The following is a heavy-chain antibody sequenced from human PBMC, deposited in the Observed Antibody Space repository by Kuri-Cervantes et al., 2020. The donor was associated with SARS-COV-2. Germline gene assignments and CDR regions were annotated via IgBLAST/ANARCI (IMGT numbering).Heavy chain of an antibody. V-gene: IGHV1-18*01. CDR1: GYTFTSYG. D-gene: IGHD3-16*02. CDR3: AREMITFGGVIAYFDY. CDR2: ISAYNGNT. J-gene: IGHJ4*02. Sequence: ASVKVSCKASGYTFTSYGISWVRQALGQGLERMGWISAYNGNTNYAQKLQGRVTMTTDTSTSTAYMELRSLRSDDTAVYYCAREMITFGGVIAYFDYWGQGTLVTVSS.